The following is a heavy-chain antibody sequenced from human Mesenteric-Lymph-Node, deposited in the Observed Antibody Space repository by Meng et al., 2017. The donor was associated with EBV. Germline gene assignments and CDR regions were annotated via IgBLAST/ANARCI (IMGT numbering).Heavy chain of an antibody. D-gene: IGHD1-1*01. CDR1: GASITTGGYY. J-gene: IGHJ6*02. CDR2: IYNTGSP. V-gene: IGHV4-30-4*01. CDR3: ARDNLDWYGMDV. Sequence: QVQLQESGPGLVKPPQTLSLTCAVSGASITTGGYYWNWIRQPPGKGLEWIGYIYNTGSPFYNPSLKSRVMISLDTSKNQLSLKLTSVTAADTAVYYCARDNLDWYGMDVWGQGTTVTVSS.